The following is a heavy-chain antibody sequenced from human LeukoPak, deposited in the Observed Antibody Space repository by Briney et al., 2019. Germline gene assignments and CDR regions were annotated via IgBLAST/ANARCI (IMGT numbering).Heavy chain of an antibody. J-gene: IGHJ4*02. D-gene: IGHD6-13*01. CDR1: SGSISSGGYY. CDR2: IYHSGST. CDR3: ARDPSRSSSWYDGGDYFDY. V-gene: IGHV4-30-2*01. Sequence: PSETLSLTCTVSSGSISSGGYYWSWIRQPPGKGLEWIGYIYHSGSTYYNPSLKSRVTISVDRSKNQFSLKLSSVTAADTAVYYCARDPSRSSSWYDGGDYFDYWGQGTLVTVSS.